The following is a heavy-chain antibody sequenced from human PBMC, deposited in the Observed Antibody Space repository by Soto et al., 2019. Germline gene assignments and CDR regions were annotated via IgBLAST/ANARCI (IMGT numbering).Heavy chain of an antibody. D-gene: IGHD6-13*01. Sequence: ASVKVSCKASGGTFSSYTISWVRQAPGQGLEWMGRIIPILGIANYAQKFQGRVTITADKSTSTAYMELSSLRSEDTAVYYCATSGRRGQQLATRLFDYWGQGTLVTVSS. J-gene: IGHJ4*02. CDR2: IIPILGIA. CDR3: ATSGRRGQQLATRLFDY. CDR1: GGTFSSYT. V-gene: IGHV1-69*02.